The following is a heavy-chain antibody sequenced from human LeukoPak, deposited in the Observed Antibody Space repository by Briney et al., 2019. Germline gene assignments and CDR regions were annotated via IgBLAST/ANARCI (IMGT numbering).Heavy chain of an antibody. CDR3: ARTEGAAAGPVDY. CDR2: INHSGST. D-gene: IGHD6-13*01. J-gene: IGHJ4*02. CDR1: GGSFSGYY. Sequence: PSETLSLTCAVSGGSFSGYYWSWIRQPPGKGLEWIGEINHSGSTNYNPSLKSRVTISVDTSKNQFSLKLSSVTAADTAVYYCARTEGAAAGPVDYWGQGTLVTV. V-gene: IGHV4-34*01.